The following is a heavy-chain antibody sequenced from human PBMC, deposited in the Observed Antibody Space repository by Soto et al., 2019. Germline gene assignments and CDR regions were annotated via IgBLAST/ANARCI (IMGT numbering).Heavy chain of an antibody. CDR1: VGSFSGYY. Sequence: PSETLSLTCGFYVGSFSGYYWTWIRQAPGKGLEWIGEINHSGGTNYNSSLKSRVTISVDTSKNQLSLTLYSVTAADTAVYYCARDRQYYQFWNGYQNERPYGMDVWGQGTTVTVSS. D-gene: IGHD3-3*02. CDR2: INHSGGT. J-gene: IGHJ6*02. V-gene: IGHV4-34*01. CDR3: ARDRQYYQFWNGYQNERPYGMDV.